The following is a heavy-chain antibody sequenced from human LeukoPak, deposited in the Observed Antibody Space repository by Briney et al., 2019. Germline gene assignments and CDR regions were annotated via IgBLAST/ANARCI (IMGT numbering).Heavy chain of an antibody. Sequence: GGSLRLSCAASGFTLSTYWMSWVRQAPGKGLEWVAHIKQDGSQEYYVDSVRGRFTISRDNAKNSLNLQMNSLRAEDTAVYYCAPSTYSGSPPFDYWGQGTLVTVSS. J-gene: IGHJ4*02. CDR2: IKQDGSQE. CDR3: APSTYSGSPPFDY. V-gene: IGHV3-7*01. D-gene: IGHD1-26*01. CDR1: GFTLSTYW.